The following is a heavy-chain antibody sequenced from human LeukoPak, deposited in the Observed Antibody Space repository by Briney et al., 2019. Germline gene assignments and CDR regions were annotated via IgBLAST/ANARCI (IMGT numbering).Heavy chain of an antibody. CDR2: IYSGGST. CDR3: ARGPAPDYYDSSGYGNY. J-gene: IGHJ4*02. V-gene: IGHV3-66*01. CDR1: GFTVSSNY. D-gene: IGHD3-22*01. Sequence: PGGSLRLSCAASGFTVSSNYMSWVRQAPGKGLEWVSVIYSGGSTYYADSVKGRFTISRDNSKNTLYLQMNSLRAEDTAVYYCARGPAPDYYDSSGYGNYWGQETLVTVSS.